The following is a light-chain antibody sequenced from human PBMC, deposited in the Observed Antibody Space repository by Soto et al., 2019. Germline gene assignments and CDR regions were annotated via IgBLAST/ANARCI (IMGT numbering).Light chain of an antibody. J-gene: IGLJ1*01. CDR3: SAHTTSSLYV. Sequence: QCALTQPASVSGSPGQSITVSCTGTSSDVGAYNFVAWYQQHPGKAPKVILYDVSDRPSGVSNRFSGSKSGNTASLTISGLRAEDEADYYCSAHTTSSLYVFGSGTKVTVL. CDR1: SSDVGAYNF. CDR2: DVS. V-gene: IGLV2-14*03.